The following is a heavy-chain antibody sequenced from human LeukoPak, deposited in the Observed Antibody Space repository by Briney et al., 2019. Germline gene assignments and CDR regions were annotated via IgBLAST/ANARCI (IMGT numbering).Heavy chain of an antibody. Sequence: KTGGSLRLSCAASGFTFSSYGMHWVRQAPGKGLEWVAVIWYDGSNKYYADSVKGRFTISRDNSKNTLYLQMNSLRAEDTAVYYCARDPTQDGYNNPGYWGQGTPVTVSS. V-gene: IGHV3-33*01. CDR2: IWYDGSNK. J-gene: IGHJ4*02. CDR3: ARDPTQDGYNNPGY. CDR1: GFTFSSYG. D-gene: IGHD5-24*01.